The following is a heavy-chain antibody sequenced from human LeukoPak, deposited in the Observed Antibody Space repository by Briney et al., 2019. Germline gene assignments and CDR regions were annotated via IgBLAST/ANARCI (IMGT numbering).Heavy chain of an antibody. CDR1: GGSISSSIYN. V-gene: IGHV4-39*02. Sequence: SETVSLTCTISGGSISSSIYNWGWIRQSPGKGLEWIGSIYYTGITNYNPSLKSRVTISVDTSKNQFSLRLSSVTAADTSVYYCARERDYYDSSGDNWFDPWGQGTLVTVSS. CDR2: IYYTGIT. J-gene: IGHJ5*02. D-gene: IGHD3-22*01. CDR3: ARERDYYDSSGDNWFDP.